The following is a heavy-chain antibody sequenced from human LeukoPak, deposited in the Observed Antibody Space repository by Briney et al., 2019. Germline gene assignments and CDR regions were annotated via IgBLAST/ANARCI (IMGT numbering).Heavy chain of an antibody. D-gene: IGHD3-10*01. CDR1: GFSLSTSGVG. J-gene: IGHJ5*02. CDR2: IYWDDDK. Sequence: VSGPTLVNPTQTLTLTCTFSGFSLSTSGVGVGWIRQPPGKALEWLALIYWDDDKRYSPSLKSRLTITKDTSKNQVVLTMTNMDPVDTATYYCAHSFWSGPGSSAWFDPWGQGTLVTVSS. CDR3: AHSFWSGPGSSAWFDP. V-gene: IGHV2-5*02.